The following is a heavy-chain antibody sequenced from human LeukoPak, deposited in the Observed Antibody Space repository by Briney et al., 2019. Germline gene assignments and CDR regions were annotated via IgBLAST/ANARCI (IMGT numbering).Heavy chain of an antibody. V-gene: IGHV4-34*01. CDR3: ASRMGRGYSYVVDY. CDR1: GGSFSGYY. D-gene: IGHD5-18*01. Sequence: SETLSLTCAVYGGSFSGYYWSWLRQPPGKGLEWIGEINHSGSTNYNPSLKSRVTISADTSKNQFSLKLSSVTAADTAVYYCASRMGRGYSYVVDYWGQGTLVTVSS. J-gene: IGHJ4*02. CDR2: INHSGST.